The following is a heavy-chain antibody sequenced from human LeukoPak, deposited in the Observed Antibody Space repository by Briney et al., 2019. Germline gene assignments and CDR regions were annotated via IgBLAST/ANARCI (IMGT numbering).Heavy chain of an antibody. CDR3: ARDPAAAGSVWLDP. D-gene: IGHD6-13*01. CDR2: ITTRSSYI. Sequence: GGSLILCCAASGFTFSSYSMNWLRQAPGEGLEWVSSITTRSSYIYYADSAKGRFTISGDDARSSLYLQMSSLRAEDTAVYYCARDPAAAGSVWLDPWGQGILVTVSS. V-gene: IGHV3-21*01. CDR1: GFTFSSYS. J-gene: IGHJ5*02.